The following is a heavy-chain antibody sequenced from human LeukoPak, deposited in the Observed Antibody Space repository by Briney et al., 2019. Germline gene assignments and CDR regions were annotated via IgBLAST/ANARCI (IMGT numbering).Heavy chain of an antibody. D-gene: IGHD2-8*01. J-gene: IGHJ4*02. CDR2: LWYDGRNK. Sequence: GGSLRLSCAPSGFTFRNYGMHWVRQAPGKGLEWVSGLWYDGRNKAYADSVKGRFTISRDNSENMLYLQMNSLRDEDTAVYYCARGLMTPNTYCNLWGQGTLVTVSS. V-gene: IGHV3-33*01. CDR1: GFTFRNYG. CDR3: ARGLMTPNTYCNL.